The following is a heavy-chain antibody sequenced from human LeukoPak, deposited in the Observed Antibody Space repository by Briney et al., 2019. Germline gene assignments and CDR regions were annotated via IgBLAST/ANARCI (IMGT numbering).Heavy chain of an antibody. Sequence: ASVKISCKATSRISWVRQAPGQGLEWMGWIGTYGGDTYYAQKFQGRITVTTDTSTSTVYMELRNLRSDDTAVYYCARGNTPLEDWGQETLVTVSS. D-gene: IGHD1/OR15-1a*01. V-gene: IGHV1-18*01. CDR2: IGTYGGDT. J-gene: IGHJ4*02. CDR1: TSR. CDR3: ARGNTPLED.